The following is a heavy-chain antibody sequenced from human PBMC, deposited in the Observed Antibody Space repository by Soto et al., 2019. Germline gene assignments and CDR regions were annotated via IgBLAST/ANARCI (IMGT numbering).Heavy chain of an antibody. CDR2: INPNSGGT. CDR3: ARDLTPGRWNYGRKVSD. CDR1: GYAFTGYY. V-gene: IGHV1-2*02. J-gene: IGHJ4*02. Sequence: ASVKVSCKASGYAFTGYYMHWVRQAPGQGLEWMGWINPNSGGTNYAQKFQGRVTMTRDTSISTAYMELSRLRSDDTAVYYCARDLTPGRWNYGRKVSDWGQGTLVTVSS. D-gene: IGHD1-7*01.